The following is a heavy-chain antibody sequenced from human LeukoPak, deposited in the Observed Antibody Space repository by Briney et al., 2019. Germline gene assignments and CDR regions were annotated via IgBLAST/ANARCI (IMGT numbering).Heavy chain of an antibody. Sequence: PSETLSLTCTVSGGSISSSSYYWGWIRQPPGKGLEWIGSIYYSGSTYYNPSLKSRVTISVYTSKNQFSLKLSSVTAADTAVYYCARGANYYDSSAYCPLDYWGQGTLVTVSS. J-gene: IGHJ4*02. CDR2: IYYSGST. CDR1: GGSISSSSYY. D-gene: IGHD3-22*01. V-gene: IGHV4-39*01. CDR3: ARGANYYDSSAYCPLDY.